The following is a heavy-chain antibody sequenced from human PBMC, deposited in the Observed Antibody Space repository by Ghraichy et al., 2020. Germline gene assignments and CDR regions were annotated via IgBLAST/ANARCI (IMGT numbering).Heavy chain of an antibody. CDR3: AGERGSSSSGGVYYFDY. J-gene: IGHJ4*01. D-gene: IGHD6-6*01. CDR1: GFTFSSYS. CDR2: IRSSISTI. Sequence: GGSLSLSCAASGFTFSSYSMNWVRQAPGKGLEWVSYIRSSISTIYYADSVKGRFTISSDNAKNSLYLQMNSLRAEATAVYYCAGERGSSSSGGVYYFDYWGHGTLVTVSA. V-gene: IGHV3-48*01.